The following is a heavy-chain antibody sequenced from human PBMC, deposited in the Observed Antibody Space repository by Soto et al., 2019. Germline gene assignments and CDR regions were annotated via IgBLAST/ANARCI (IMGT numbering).Heavy chain of an antibody. Sequence: PGGSLRLSCAASGFTFSSYAMHWVCQAPGKGLEWVAVISYDGSNKYYADSVKGRFTISRDNSMNTLYLQMNSLRAEDTAVYYCARAVGSGTIDYWGQGTLVTVSS. D-gene: IGHD3-10*01. J-gene: IGHJ4*02. CDR3: ARAVGSGTIDY. CDR2: ISYDGSNK. CDR1: GFTFSSYA. V-gene: IGHV3-30-3*01.